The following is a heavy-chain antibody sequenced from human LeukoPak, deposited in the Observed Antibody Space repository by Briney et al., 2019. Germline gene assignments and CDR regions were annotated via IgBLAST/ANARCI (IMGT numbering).Heavy chain of an antibody. Sequence: ASVKVSCKASGYRFAGYYIHWARQAPGQGLEWMGWINPNSGDTNYAQKFQGRVTMTRDTSVRTAYMAVSRLRSDDTPVYFCARDRRGYYDSGSYYPLIWGQGTLVTVSS. V-gene: IGHV1-2*02. D-gene: IGHD3-10*01. CDR2: INPNSGDT. J-gene: IGHJ4*02. CDR3: ARDRRGYYDSGSYYPLI. CDR1: GYRFAGYY.